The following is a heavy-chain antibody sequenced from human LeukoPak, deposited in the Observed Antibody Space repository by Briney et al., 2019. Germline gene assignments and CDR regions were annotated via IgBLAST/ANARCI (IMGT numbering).Heavy chain of an antibody. CDR3: ARDPKSQLLLDY. D-gene: IGHD2-2*01. CDR1: GFTFTDEY. V-gene: IGHV1-2*02. J-gene: IGHJ4*02. CDR2: INPYSGAI. Sequence: ASVKVSCKSSGFTFTDEYIHWVRQAPGQGLEWMGWINPYSGAINYAQKFQGRVTLTRDTSISTAYMELSRLTSGDTAVHYCARDPKSQLLLDYWGQGTLVTVSS.